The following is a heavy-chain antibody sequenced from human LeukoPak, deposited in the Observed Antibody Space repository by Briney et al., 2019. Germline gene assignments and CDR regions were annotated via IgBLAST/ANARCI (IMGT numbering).Heavy chain of an antibody. CDR2: INPNSGGT. V-gene: IGHV1-2*02. CDR3: ADVYRGDD. CDR1: VYIFTGYY. Sequence: GASVTVSRKASVYIFTGYYMHWVRQAPAQGLEWMGWINPNSGGTNYAQKFQGRVAMTRDTSISTAYMELSRLRSDDTAVYFCADVYRGDDWGQGSLVTVSS. J-gene: IGHJ4*02. D-gene: IGHD1-26*01.